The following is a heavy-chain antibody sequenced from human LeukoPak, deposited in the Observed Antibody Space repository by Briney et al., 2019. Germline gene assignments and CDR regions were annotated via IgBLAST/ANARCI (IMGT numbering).Heavy chain of an antibody. CDR3: ARLRYYDFWSGYYDKNHYFDY. V-gene: IGHV4-34*01. CDR1: GGSFSGYY. D-gene: IGHD3-3*01. Sequence: PSETLSLTCAVYGGSFSGYYWSWIRQPPGKGLEWIGEINHSGSTNYNPSLKSRVTISVDTSKNQFSLKLSSVTAADTAVYYCARLRYYDFWSGYYDKNHYFDYWGQGTLVTVSS. J-gene: IGHJ4*02. CDR2: INHSGST.